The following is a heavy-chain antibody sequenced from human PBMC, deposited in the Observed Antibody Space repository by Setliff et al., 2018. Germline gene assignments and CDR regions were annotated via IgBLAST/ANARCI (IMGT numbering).Heavy chain of an antibody. CDR3: TRLYYTSRALYFDI. CDR1: GASIRQTSYF. J-gene: IGHJ4*02. CDR2: IYITGNP. Sequence: SETLSLTCAVSGASIRQTSYFWTWVRQPAGKGLEWIGHIYITGNPNVNPSLKSRVAMSLDNSGNQFSLNLQSVTAADTAVYYCTRLYYTSRALYFDIWGQGRPVTVSS. D-gene: IGHD3-3*01. V-gene: IGHV4-61*09.